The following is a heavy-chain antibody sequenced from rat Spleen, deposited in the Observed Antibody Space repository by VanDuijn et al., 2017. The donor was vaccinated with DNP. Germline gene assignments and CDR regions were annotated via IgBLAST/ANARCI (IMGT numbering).Heavy chain of an antibody. V-gene: IGHV4-2*01. J-gene: IGHJ2*01. D-gene: IGHD1-11*01. Sequence: EVKLVESGGGLVQPGRSLKLSCAASGFNFNDYWLGWVRQAPGKGLEWSGEINKDSIAINYSPSLKDKVTITRDNAQNILFRQMRELGSEDTAIYYCTKGPNYGGDSDYFDYWGQGVMVTVSS. CDR2: INKDSIAI. CDR3: TKGPNYGGDSDYFDY. CDR1: GFNFNDYW.